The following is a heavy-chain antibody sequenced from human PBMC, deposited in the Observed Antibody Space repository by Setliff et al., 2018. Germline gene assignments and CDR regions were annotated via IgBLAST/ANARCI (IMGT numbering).Heavy chain of an antibody. CDR1: GGSVSSTSHY. Sequence: SETLSLTCNVSGGSVSSTSHYWGWIRQPPGEGMEWIGSVYYSGHTYYNPSLQSRVTISVDMSKNQFSMKLTSVTAADTAVYYCARVDFTMIQGVLGLWGQGTLVTVSS. J-gene: IGHJ1*01. CDR2: VYYSGHT. D-gene: IGHD3-10*01. V-gene: IGHV4-39*07. CDR3: ARVDFTMIQGVLGL.